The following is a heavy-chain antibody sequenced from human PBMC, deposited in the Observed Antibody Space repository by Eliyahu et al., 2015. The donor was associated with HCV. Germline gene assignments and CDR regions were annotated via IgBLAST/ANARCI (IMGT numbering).Heavy chain of an antibody. CDR1: GYXFTSYW. D-gene: IGHD3-10*01. J-gene: IGHJ5*02. Sequence: EVELVQSAAEVKKSGDSLKISCKASGYXFTSYWIGWVRQXPGKGLEWXGLIHPGDSTTRYSPSLQGQVTMSADKFINVAYLQWSSLKASDSAMYYCVRHRGVGPTGGEFDPWGQGTLVTVSS. CDR3: VRHRGVGPTGGEFDP. V-gene: IGHV5-51*01. CDR2: IHPGDSTT.